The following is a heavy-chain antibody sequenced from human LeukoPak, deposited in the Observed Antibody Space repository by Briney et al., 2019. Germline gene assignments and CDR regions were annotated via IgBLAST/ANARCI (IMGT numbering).Heavy chain of an antibody. D-gene: IGHD4-23*01. CDR2: INHSGST. CDR3: ARSSFTVVTPNWFDP. CDR1: GGSFSGYY. V-gene: IGHV4-34*01. J-gene: IGHJ5*02. Sequence: SETLSLTCAVYGGSFSGYYWSWIRQPPGKGLEWTGEINHSGSTNYNPSLKSRVTISVDTSKNQFSLKLSSVTAADTAVYYCARSSFTVVTPNWFDPWGQGTLVTVSS.